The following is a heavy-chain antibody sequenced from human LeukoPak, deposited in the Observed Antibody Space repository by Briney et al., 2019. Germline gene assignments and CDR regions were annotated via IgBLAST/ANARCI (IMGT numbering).Heavy chain of an antibody. Sequence: PSETLSLTCAVSGGSISSSNWWNWVRQPPGKGLGWIGEIYHNGNTNYNPSLKSRVTISVDTSKNQFSLKLSSVTAADTAVYYCARGGYGGNSGFDYWGQGTLVTVSS. CDR2: IYHNGNT. J-gene: IGHJ4*02. D-gene: IGHD4-23*01. CDR1: GGSISSSNW. CDR3: ARGGYGGNSGFDY. V-gene: IGHV4-4*02.